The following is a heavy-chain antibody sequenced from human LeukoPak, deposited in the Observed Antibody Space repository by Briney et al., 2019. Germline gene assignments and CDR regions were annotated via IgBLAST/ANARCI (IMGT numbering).Heavy chain of an antibody. J-gene: IGHJ4*02. Sequence: PGGSLRLSCAASGFTFSSYWMSWVRQAPGKGLEWVAVISYDGSNKYYADSVKGRFTISRDNSKNTLYLQMNSLRAEDTAVYYCANPLDSAGYWGQGTLVTVSS. CDR3: ANPLDSAGY. V-gene: IGHV3-30*18. CDR1: GFTFSSYW. D-gene: IGHD1-26*01. CDR2: ISYDGSNK.